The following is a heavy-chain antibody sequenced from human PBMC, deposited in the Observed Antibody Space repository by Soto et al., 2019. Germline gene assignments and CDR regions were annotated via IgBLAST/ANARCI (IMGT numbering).Heavy chain of an antibody. V-gene: IGHV3-23*01. J-gene: IGHJ4*02. CDR1: GVTFSTYA. Sequence: ESGGGLVQPGGSLRLSCAASGVTFSTYAMSWVRQAPGKGLEWVSAISRSGGSTYYADSVKGRFTVSRDNPENMLYLQMNSLRAEDTAVYFCAKGSASTYYFDSWGQGTLVTVSS. CDR3: AKGSASTYYFDS. D-gene: IGHD6-19*01. CDR2: ISRSGGST.